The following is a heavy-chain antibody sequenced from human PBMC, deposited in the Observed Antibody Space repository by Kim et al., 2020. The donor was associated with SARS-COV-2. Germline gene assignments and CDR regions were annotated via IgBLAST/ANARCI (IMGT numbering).Heavy chain of an antibody. CDR3: ARHDGDDFWSGYYPYYFDY. V-gene: IGHV5-10-1*01. CDR1: GYSFTSYW. Sequence: GESLKISCKGSGYSFTSYWISWVRQMPGKGLEWMGRIEPSDSYTNYSPSFQGHVTISADKSISTAYLQWSSLKASDTAMYYCARHDGDDFWSGYYPYYFDYWGQGTLVTVSS. CDR2: IEPSDSYT. J-gene: IGHJ4*02. D-gene: IGHD3-3*01.